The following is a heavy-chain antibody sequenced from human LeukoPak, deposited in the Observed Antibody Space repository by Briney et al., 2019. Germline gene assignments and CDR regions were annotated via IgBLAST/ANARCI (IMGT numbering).Heavy chain of an antibody. Sequence: SETLSLTCAVYGGSFSGYYWSWIRQPPGKGLEWIGEINHSGSTNYNPSLKSRVTISVDTSKNQFSLKLSSVTAADTAVYYCARTHYDSSGSTKVYYYYYMDVWGKGTTVTISS. CDR1: GGSFSGYY. CDR3: ARTHYDSSGSTKVYYYYYMDV. V-gene: IGHV4-34*01. D-gene: IGHD3-22*01. J-gene: IGHJ6*03. CDR2: INHSGST.